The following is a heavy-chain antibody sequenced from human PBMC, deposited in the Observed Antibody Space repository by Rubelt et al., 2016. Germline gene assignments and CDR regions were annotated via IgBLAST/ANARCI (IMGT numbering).Heavy chain of an antibody. CDR1: TGSISTYY. J-gene: IGHJ5*02. V-gene: IGHV4-59*08. CDR2: ISYTGNT. CDR3: ARKIASHKGIDP. Sequence: QVQLQESGPGLVKPSETLSLTCTVSTGSISTYYWNWIRQPPGKGLEWIGYISYTGNTNYNPSLQSRATISADTSKNQFSLRLSSGTAADTAVYYCARKIASHKGIDPWGQGTLVTVSS.